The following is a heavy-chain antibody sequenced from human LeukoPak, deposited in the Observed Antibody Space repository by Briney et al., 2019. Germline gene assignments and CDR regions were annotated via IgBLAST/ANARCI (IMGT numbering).Heavy chain of an antibody. D-gene: IGHD3-16*02. Sequence: ASVKVSCKASGYTFTGYYMHWVRQAPGQGLEWMGWINPNSGGTNYAQKFQGRVTMTRDTSISTAYMELSRLRSDDTAVYYCARDLLGDYVWGSYPHYGMDVWGQGTTVTVSS. CDR1: GYTFTGYY. CDR3: ARDLLGDYVWGSYPHYGMDV. J-gene: IGHJ6*02. CDR2: INPNSGGT. V-gene: IGHV1-2*02.